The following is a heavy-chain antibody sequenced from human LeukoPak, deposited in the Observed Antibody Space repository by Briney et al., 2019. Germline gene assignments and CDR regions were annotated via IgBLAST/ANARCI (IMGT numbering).Heavy chain of an antibody. V-gene: IGHV4-30-4*01. J-gene: IGHJ5*02. CDR1: GGSISSGDYY. Sequence: PSETLSLTCTVSGGSISSGDYYWSRIRQPPGKGLEWIGYIYYSGSTYYNPSLKSRVTISVDTSKNQFSLKLSSVTAADTAVYYCARGTMIYGSGSLDWFDPWGQGTLVTVSS. CDR2: IYYSGST. CDR3: ARGTMIYGSGSLDWFDP. D-gene: IGHD3-10*01.